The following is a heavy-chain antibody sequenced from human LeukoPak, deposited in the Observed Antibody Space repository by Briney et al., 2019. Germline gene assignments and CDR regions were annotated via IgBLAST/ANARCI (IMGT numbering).Heavy chain of an antibody. D-gene: IGHD4-23*01. Sequence: GGSLRLSCAASGFTSSNYWMNWVRQAPGKGLEWVANIKQDGSEKNYVDSVMGRFTISRDNSKNTLYLQMNSLRAEDTAVYYCAKVYGGNSGPFDYWGQGTLVTVSS. J-gene: IGHJ4*02. CDR1: GFTSSNYW. V-gene: IGHV3-7*03. CDR3: AKVYGGNSGPFDY. CDR2: IKQDGSEK.